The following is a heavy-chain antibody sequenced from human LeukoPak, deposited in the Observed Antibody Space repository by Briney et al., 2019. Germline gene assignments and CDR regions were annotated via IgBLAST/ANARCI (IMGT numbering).Heavy chain of an antibody. CDR2: IKQDGSEK. V-gene: IGHV3-7*03. D-gene: IGHD3-22*01. J-gene: IGHJ4*02. CDR1: GFTFSDYW. CDR3: ARGRKIVVVMGGFFDY. Sequence: GGSLRLSCAASGFTFSDYWMTWVRQAPGKGLEWVANIKQDGSEKYYVDSVKGRFTISRDNAKNSLYLQMDSLRVEDTAVYYCARGRKIVVVMGGFFDYWGQGTLVTVSS.